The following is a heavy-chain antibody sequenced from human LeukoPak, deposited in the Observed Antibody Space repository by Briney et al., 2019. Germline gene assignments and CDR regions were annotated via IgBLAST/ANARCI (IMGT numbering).Heavy chain of an antibody. V-gene: IGHV1-69*05. CDR1: GVTFNSYT. J-gene: IGHJ2*01. D-gene: IGHD1/OR15-1a*01. CDR2: IIPIFGTT. Sequence: GSSVKVSCKASGVTFNSYTISWVRQAPGQGLEWMGRIIPIFGTTSYAQKFQGRVTIATDESTSTAYMELSSLRSEDTAVYYCATRTQNNYAEGWYFDLWGRGTLVTVSS. CDR3: ATRTQNNYAEGWYFDL.